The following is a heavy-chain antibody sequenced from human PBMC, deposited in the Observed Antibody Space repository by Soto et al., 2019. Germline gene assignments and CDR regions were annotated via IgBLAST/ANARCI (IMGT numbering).Heavy chain of an antibody. J-gene: IGHJ4*02. Sequence: GGSLRLSCAASGFTVSDYYMSWIRQAPGKGLEWLSYSSNSGTYTRYADSVKGRFSISRDNAKNSLYLQINSLRGEDSATYYCAISGDNYNVLDYWGQGTPVTVSS. CDR1: GFTVSDYY. D-gene: IGHD3-10*02. V-gene: IGHV3-11*06. CDR2: SSNSGTYT. CDR3: AISGDNYNVLDY.